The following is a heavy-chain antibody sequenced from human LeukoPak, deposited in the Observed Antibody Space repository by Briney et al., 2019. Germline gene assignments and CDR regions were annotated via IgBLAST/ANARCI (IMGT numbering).Heavy chain of an antibody. Sequence: SVKVSCKASGGTFNSYAITWVRQAPGQGLEWMGGIIPMFAPARYAQNFQGRVTITTDESTSTAYMELSSLKSEDTAVYYCARGAHSGSYSSWFHPWGQGTLVTVSS. D-gene: IGHD3-10*01. CDR1: GGTFNSYA. V-gene: IGHV1-69*05. J-gene: IGHJ5*02. CDR3: ARGAHSGSYSSWFHP. CDR2: IIPMFAPA.